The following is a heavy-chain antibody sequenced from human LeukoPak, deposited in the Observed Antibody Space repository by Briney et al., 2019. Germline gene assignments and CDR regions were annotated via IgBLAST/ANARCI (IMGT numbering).Heavy chain of an antibody. CDR1: GGSMNSNNYY. V-gene: IGHV4-39*01. CDR2: IYHSGNT. J-gene: IGHJ5*02. CDR3: ARLGWLYGSGSMNWFDP. Sequence: PSETLSLTCIVSGGSMNSNNYYWGWIRQPPGRGLEWIGSIYHSGNTYYNPSLESRVTVSVDTSKNQFSLRLASVTAADTAVYHCARLGWLYGSGSMNWFDPWGQGTLVTVSS. D-gene: IGHD3-10*01.